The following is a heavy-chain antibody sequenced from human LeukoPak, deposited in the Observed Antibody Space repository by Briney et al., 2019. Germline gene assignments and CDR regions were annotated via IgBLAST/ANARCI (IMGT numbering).Heavy chain of an antibody. CDR3: AREGYGGNSAH. CDR2: IYSGGDT. D-gene: IGHD4-23*01. V-gene: IGHV3-53*01. Sequence: GGSLRLSCAASGFTFSSYSMNWVRQAPGKGLEWVSVIYSGGDTYYADSVKGRFTISRDNSKNTLYLQMDSLRAEDTAVYYCAREGYGGNSAHWGQGTLVTVSS. J-gene: IGHJ4*02. CDR1: GFTFSSYS.